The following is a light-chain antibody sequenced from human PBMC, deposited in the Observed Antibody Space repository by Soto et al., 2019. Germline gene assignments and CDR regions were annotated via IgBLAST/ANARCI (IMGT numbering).Light chain of an antibody. V-gene: IGLV2-23*01. J-gene: IGLJ2*01. CDR1: SSDVGSYNL. Sequence: QSALTQPASVSGSPGQSITISCTGTSSDVGSYNLVSWYQQHPGKAPKLMIYEGSKRPSGVSNRFSRSKSGNTASLTISGRQAEEEADYSCCSYAGSHGVFGGGPRLPVL. CDR3: CSYAGSHGV. CDR2: EGS.